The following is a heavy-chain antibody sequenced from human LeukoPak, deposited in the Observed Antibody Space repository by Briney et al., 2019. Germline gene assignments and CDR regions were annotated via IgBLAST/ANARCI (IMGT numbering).Heavy chain of an antibody. D-gene: IGHD5-18*01. Sequence: PSETLSLTCAVSGGSISSSNWWSWVRQPPGKGLEWIGSIYYSGSTYYNPSLKSRVTISVDTSKNQFSLKLSSVTAADTAVYYCARHQDTAMVAFDYWGQGTLVTVSS. J-gene: IGHJ4*02. CDR3: ARHQDTAMVAFDY. CDR2: IYYSGST. CDR1: GGSISSSNW. V-gene: IGHV4-39*01.